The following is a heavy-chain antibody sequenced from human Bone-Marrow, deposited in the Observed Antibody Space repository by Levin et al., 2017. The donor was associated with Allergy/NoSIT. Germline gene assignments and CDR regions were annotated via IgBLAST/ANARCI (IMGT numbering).Heavy chain of an antibody. D-gene: IGHD4-23*01. CDR3: ASHTVVTPVGAFDI. CDR1: GFTFSSYG. Sequence: SCAASGFTFSSYGMHWVRQAPGKGLEWVAVIWYDGSNKYYADSVKGRFTISRDNSKNTLYLQMNSLRAEDTAVYYCASHTVVTPVGAFDIWGQGTMVTVSS. V-gene: IGHV3-33*01. J-gene: IGHJ3*02. CDR2: IWYDGSNK.